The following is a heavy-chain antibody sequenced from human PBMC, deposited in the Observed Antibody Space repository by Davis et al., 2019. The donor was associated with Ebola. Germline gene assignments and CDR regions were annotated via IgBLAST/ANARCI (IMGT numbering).Heavy chain of an antibody. Sequence: ASVKVSCKASGYTFTGYYMHWVRQAPGQGLEWMGCINPNSGGTNYAQKFQGRVTMTRDTSVSTAYMELSRLRSDDTAVYYCARDLEERDGSSWSYYYYHMDVWGKGTTVTVSS. D-gene: IGHD6-13*01. CDR1: GYTFTGYY. J-gene: IGHJ6*03. CDR2: INPNSGGT. V-gene: IGHV1-2*02. CDR3: ARDLEERDGSSWSYYYYHMDV.